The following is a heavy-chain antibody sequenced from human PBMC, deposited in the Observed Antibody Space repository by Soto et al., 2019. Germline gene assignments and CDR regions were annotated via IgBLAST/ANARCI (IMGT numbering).Heavy chain of an antibody. CDR1: GYSFTSYG. CDR2: ISANSGNT. CDR3: VSAPQGNDY. V-gene: IGHV1-18*04. J-gene: IGHJ4*02. Sequence: QVQLVQSGPEVKKPGASVKVSCKASGYSFTSYGVSWVRQAPGQGLEWMGWISANSGNTDYAQKFRGRVTMTTETSTSTAYMDLRSLRSDDTAVYYCVSAPQGNDYWCQGTLVTISS.